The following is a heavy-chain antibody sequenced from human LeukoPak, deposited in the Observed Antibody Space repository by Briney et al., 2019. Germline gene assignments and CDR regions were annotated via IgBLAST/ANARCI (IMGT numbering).Heavy chain of an antibody. Sequence: SQTLSLTCTVSGGSITSGGFFWSWIRQPPGKGLEWIGYIYYSGSTNYNPSLKSRVTISVDTSKNQFSLKLSSVTAADTAVYYCARDYWALDAFDIWGQGTMVTVSS. CDR3: ARDYWALDAFDI. V-gene: IGHV4-61*08. CDR1: GGSITSGGFF. J-gene: IGHJ3*02. D-gene: IGHD2-15*01. CDR2: IYYSGST.